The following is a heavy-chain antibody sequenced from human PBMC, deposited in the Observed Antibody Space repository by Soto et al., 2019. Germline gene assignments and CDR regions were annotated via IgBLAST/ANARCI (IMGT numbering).Heavy chain of an antibody. CDR3: ARGPSSGSFDF. J-gene: IGHJ4*02. Sequence: QVHLVQSGAEVKKPGASVKVSCKASGYTFIYYTMHWLRQAPGQRPELMGWVNADNGHTRYSQKFQGRLTMTRDTSASTIYVELSSLTSEDTAVYFCARGPSSGSFDFWGQGTLVTVSS. CDR2: VNADNGHT. V-gene: IGHV1-3*01. CDR1: GYTFIYYT. D-gene: IGHD6-19*01.